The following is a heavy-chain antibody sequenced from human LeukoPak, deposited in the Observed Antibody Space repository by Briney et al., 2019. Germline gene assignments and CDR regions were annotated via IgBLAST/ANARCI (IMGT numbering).Heavy chain of an antibody. J-gene: IGHJ4*02. D-gene: IGHD3-10*01. CDR3: ARAPGPFDL. Sequence: GGSLRLSCAASGFTFSTYAMSWVRLAPGKGLEWVSSINVGGGSTYYPHSPQGRFTIFRDNSNNSLYLQMDSLRAEDTAVYYCARAPGPFDLWGQGTLVTVSS. V-gene: IGHV3-23*01. CDR2: INVGGGST. CDR1: GFTFSTYA.